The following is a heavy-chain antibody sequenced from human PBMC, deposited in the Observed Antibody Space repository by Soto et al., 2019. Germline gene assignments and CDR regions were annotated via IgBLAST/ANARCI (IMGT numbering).Heavy chain of an antibody. D-gene: IGHD6-6*01. V-gene: IGHV3-64*01. J-gene: IGHJ6*03. Sequence: EVQLAESGGGLAQPGGSLRLSCAASGFTLSGYAMDWVAQPPGKGLEYVSGISSNGVGTYYANPVQGRFTISRDNSKNTVYLQMGSLRPEDMAVYYCARRARPDFYYMDVWGKGTTVTVSS. CDR2: ISSNGVGT. CDR3: ARRARPDFYYMDV. CDR1: GFTLSGYA.